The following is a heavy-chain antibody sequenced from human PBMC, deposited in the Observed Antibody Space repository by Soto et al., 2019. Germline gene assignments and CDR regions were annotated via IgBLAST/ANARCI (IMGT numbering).Heavy chain of an antibody. CDR1: GYTFYNYD. D-gene: IGHD4-17*01. V-gene: IGHV1-18*01. CDR3: ARARATVTTERALGY. CDR2: TSIYNGNT. J-gene: IGHJ4*02. Sequence: QVHLVQSGGELKKPGASVKVSCKASGYTFYNYDITWVRQAPGQGLEWMGTTSIYNGNTNLANSLQGRVTMTIDKSTATAYMELRNLTSDDTAVYYCARARATVTTERALGYWGQGTLVTVSS.